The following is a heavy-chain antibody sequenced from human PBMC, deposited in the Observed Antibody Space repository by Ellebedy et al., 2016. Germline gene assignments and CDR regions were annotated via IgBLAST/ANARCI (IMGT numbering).Heavy chain of an antibody. J-gene: IGHJ3*01. D-gene: IGHD2-8*01. CDR1: GFRVTSND. CDR3: VTRHNGAFDL. CDR2: MYAGGSE. Sequence: GESLKISXAASGFRVTSNDMSWVRQAPGRGLELVSLMYAGGSEYYADSVKGRFTISRDNSKKTLYLQMSGLGVEDTAVYYCVTRHNGAFDLWGQGTMVTVSS. V-gene: IGHV3-53*01.